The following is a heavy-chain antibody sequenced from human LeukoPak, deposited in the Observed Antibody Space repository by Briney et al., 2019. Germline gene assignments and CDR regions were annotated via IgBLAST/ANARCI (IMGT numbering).Heavy chain of an antibody. CDR3: ARAASYFDAFDI. V-gene: IGHV1-2*02. CDR2: INPNSGGT. D-gene: IGHD2-8*01. Sequence: ASVKVSCKASGYTFTGYYMHWVRQAPGQGLEWMGWINPNSGGTNYAQKFQGRVTMTRDTSISTAYMELSRLRSDDTAVYYCARAASYFDAFDIWGQGTMVTVSS. J-gene: IGHJ3*02. CDR1: GYTFTGYY.